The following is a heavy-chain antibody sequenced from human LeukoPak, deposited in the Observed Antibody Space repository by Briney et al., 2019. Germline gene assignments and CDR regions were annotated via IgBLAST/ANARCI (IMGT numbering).Heavy chain of an antibody. CDR3: ARDHGMYCSSISCLEYFQH. J-gene: IGHJ1*01. V-gene: IGHV3-30-3*01. CDR1: GFTFSTYA. D-gene: IGHD2-2*01. CDR2: ISYDGSNK. Sequence: PGGSLRLSCAASGFTFSTYAMHWVRQAPGKGLEWVAVISYDGSNKSYADSVKGRFTISRDNSQNTLYLQMNSLRAEDTAVYYCARDHGMYCSSISCLEYFQHWGQGTLVTVSS.